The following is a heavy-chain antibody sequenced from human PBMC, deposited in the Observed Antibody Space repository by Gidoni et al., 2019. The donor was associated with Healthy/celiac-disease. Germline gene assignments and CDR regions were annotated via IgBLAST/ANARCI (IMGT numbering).Heavy chain of an antibody. D-gene: IGHD6-19*01. Sequence: QVHLVEPGGGVVKPGRSMRLSCAASGFTFSSYARHWGRQAPGKGLEWVAVISYDGSNKYYADSVKGRFTISRDNSKNTLYLQMNSLRAEDTAVYYCARGLIAVAGTLWDEYFQHWGQGTLVTVSS. CDR2: ISYDGSNK. CDR3: ARGLIAVAGTLWDEYFQH. V-gene: IGHV3-30-3*01. J-gene: IGHJ1*01. CDR1: GFTFSSYA.